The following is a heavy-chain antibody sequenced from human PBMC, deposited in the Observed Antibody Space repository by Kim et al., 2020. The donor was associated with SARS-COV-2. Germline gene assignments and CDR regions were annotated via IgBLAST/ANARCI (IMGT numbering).Heavy chain of an antibody. CDR1: GFIFSNYG. V-gene: IGHV3-33*01. J-gene: IGHJ3*02. CDR2: IWYDEKSE. CDR3: ARAVYYSTADAFDI. Sequence: GGSLRLSCAASGFIFSNYGMHWVRQAPGKWLEWVAVIWYDEKSEYYADSVRGRFTISRDNSKDTVYLQMNSLRAEDTAVYYCARAVYYSTADAFDIWGQG. D-gene: IGHD2-2*01.